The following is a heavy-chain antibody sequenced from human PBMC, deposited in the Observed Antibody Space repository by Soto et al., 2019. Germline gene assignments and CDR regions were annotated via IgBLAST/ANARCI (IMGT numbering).Heavy chain of an antibody. Sequence: ASVKVSCKASEDTFRNYAISWVRQAPGQGLEWMGGIIPIFGTANYAQKFQGRVTITADTSANTVYLELSSLRSEDTAVYYCASTKYDSSDYYYWYLGLWGRGTLVTVSS. CDR2: IIPIFGTA. D-gene: IGHD3-22*01. CDR3: ASTKYDSSDYYYWYLGL. V-gene: IGHV1-69*06. J-gene: IGHJ2*01. CDR1: EDTFRNYA.